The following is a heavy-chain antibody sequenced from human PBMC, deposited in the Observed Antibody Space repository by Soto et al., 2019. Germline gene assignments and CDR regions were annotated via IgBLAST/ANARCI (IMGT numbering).Heavy chain of an antibody. CDR2: IYYSGST. CDR1: GGSISSSSYY. Sequence: SETLSLTCTVSGGSISSSSYYWGWIRQPPGKGLEWIGSIYYSGSTYYNPSLKSRVTISVDTSKNQFSLKLSSVTAADTAVYYCARSYYDFWSGYFLNWFDPWGQGTLVTVSS. CDR3: ARSYYDFWSGYFLNWFDP. D-gene: IGHD3-3*01. J-gene: IGHJ5*02. V-gene: IGHV4-39*01.